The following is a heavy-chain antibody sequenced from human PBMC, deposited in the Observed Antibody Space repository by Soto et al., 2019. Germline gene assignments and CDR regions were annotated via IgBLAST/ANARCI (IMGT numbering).Heavy chain of an antibody. D-gene: IGHD3-22*01. J-gene: IGHJ3*02. V-gene: IGHV1-18*04. Sequence: QVQLVQSGAEVRKPGASVKVSCKATGYTFSSYGISWVRQAPGQGLEWMGWISPYNGDTNYAQKLQGRVTMTTDTSTSTAYMELRSLRSDDTSVYSCARDLYNYGRSGWDDAFEMWSQGTMVTVSS. CDR2: ISPYNGDT. CDR3: ARDLYNYGRSGWDDAFEM. CDR1: GYTFSSYG.